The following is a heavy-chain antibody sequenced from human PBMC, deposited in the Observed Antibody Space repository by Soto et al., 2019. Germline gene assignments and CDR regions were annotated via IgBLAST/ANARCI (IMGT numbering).Heavy chain of an antibody. V-gene: IGHV1-2*04. CDR2: INPNSGGT. CDR3: ARALSGGSYADYYGMDV. D-gene: IGHD1-26*01. J-gene: IGHJ6*02. CDR1: GYTFTGYY. Sequence: ASVKVSCKASGYTFTGYYMHWVRQAPGQGLEWMGWINPNSGGTNYAQKFQGWVTMTRDTSISTAYMELSRLRSDDTAVYYCARALSGGSYADYYGMDVWGQGTTVTVS.